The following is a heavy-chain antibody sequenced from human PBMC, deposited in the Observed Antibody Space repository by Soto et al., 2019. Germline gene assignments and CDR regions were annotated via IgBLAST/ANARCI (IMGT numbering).Heavy chain of an antibody. D-gene: IGHD3-16*01. V-gene: IGHV3-23*01. Sequence: XGSLRLSCAASGVNFSNYAMSWVRQAPGKGLEWVSLIIATGGGTYYADSVKGRFTISRDNSHNTLYLQVHSLTAEDTAVYYCAKDRRAGGNSAFYFDFWGQGAQVTVSS. CDR3: AKDRRAGGNSAFYFDF. J-gene: IGHJ4*02. CDR1: GVNFSNYA. CDR2: IIATGGGT.